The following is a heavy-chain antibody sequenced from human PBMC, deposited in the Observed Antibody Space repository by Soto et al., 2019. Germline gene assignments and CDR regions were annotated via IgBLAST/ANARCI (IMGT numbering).Heavy chain of an antibody. Sequence: QVQLVHSGAEVKKPGASVKVSCKASGYTFTSYGISWVRQAPGQGLEWMGWISAYNGNTNYAQKLQGRVTMTTDTSTSTAYMELRSLRSDDTAVYYCARKVYGSGSYYVWWFDPWGQGTLVTVSS. V-gene: IGHV1-18*01. CDR3: ARKVYGSGSYYVWWFDP. D-gene: IGHD3-10*01. CDR2: ISAYNGNT. CDR1: GYTFTSYG. J-gene: IGHJ5*02.